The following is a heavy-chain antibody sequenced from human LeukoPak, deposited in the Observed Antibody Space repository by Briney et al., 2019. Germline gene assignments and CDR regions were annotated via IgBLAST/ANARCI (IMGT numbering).Heavy chain of an antibody. Sequence: ASVKVSCKASGYTFTAYFIHWVRQAPGQGLDCMAWINPNSGGTNYAQKFQGRITMTRDTSISTAYMELSRLRSDDTAVYYCARPMTGDSGNYHFDYWGQGTLVTVSS. D-gene: IGHD1-26*01. CDR3: ARPMTGDSGNYHFDY. CDR2: INPNSGGT. CDR1: GYTFTAYF. J-gene: IGHJ4*02. V-gene: IGHV1-2*02.